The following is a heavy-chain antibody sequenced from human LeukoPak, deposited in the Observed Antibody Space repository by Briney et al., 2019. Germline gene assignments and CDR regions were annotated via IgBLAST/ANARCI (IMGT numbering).Heavy chain of an antibody. J-gene: IGHJ4*02. D-gene: IGHD3-3*01. V-gene: IGHV4-39*01. Sequence: PSETLSLTCTVSGGSISSSSYYWGWIRQPPGKGLEWIGSIYYSGSTYYNPSLKSRVTISVDTPKNQFSLKLSSVTAADTAVYYCARQDFWSGYYYFDYWGQGTLVTVSS. CDR3: ARQDFWSGYYYFDY. CDR2: IYYSGST. CDR1: GGSISSSSYY.